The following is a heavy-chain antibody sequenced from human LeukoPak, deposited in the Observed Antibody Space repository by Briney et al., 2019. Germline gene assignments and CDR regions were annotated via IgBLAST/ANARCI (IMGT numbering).Heavy chain of an antibody. V-gene: IGHV1-69*05. CDR1: GGTFSSYA. D-gene: IGHD3-22*01. CDR2: IIPIFGTA. CDR3: AREHTLYYYDSSGYLAR. J-gene: IGHJ4*02. Sequence: GASVKVSCKASGGTFSSYAISWVRQAPGQGLEWMGGIIPIFGTANYAQKFQGRVTITTDESTSTAYMELSSLRSEDTAVYYCAREHTLYYYDSSGYLARWGQGTLVTVSS.